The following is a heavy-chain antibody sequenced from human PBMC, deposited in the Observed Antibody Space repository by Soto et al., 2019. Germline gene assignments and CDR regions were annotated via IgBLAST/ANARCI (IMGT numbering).Heavy chain of an antibody. D-gene: IGHD6-13*01. CDR1: GGTFSSYA. CDR2: IIPIFGTA. J-gene: IGHJ4*02. V-gene: IGHV1-69*01. CDR3: ARGAVNAWVVAAAGTLDY. Sequence: QVQLVQSGAEVKKPGSSVKVSCKASGGTFSSYAISWVRQAPGQGLEWMGGIIPIFGTANYAQKFQGRVTITADESTSTAYLELSSLRSEDTVVYYCARGAVNAWVVAAAGTLDYWGQGTLVTVS.